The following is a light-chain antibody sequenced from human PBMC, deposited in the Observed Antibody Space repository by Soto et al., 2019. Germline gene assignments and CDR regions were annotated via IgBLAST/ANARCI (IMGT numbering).Light chain of an antibody. CDR1: SGHARYA. Sequence: QSVLTQPPSASAPLGASVKLTCTLTSGHARYAIAWHQQHPDKGPRFLMKLSTNGTFIKADGIPDRFSGSSSGAERFLTISSLQSEDEADYYCQTWGTGIPVAFGGGTKLTVL. CDR3: QTWGTGIPVA. V-gene: IGLV4-69*01. CDR2: LSTNGTF. J-gene: IGLJ2*01.